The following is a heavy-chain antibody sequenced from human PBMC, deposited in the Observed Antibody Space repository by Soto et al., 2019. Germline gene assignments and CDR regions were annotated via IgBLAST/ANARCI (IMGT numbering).Heavy chain of an antibody. D-gene: IGHD7-27*01. J-gene: IGHJ5*01. CDR1: GDSISNLDYF. Sequence: SETLSLTCSVSGDSISNLDYFWAWIRQPPGQALEYIGYIYKSATTYYNPSSESRVAISVDTSKSQFSLNVTSVTAADTAVYFCARGRYCLTGRCFPNWFDSWGQGALVTVSS. CDR2: IYKSATT. CDR3: ARGRYCLTGRCFPNWFDS. V-gene: IGHV4-30-4*01.